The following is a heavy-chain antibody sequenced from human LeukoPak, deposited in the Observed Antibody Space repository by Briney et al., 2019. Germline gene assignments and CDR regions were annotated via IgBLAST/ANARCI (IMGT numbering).Heavy chain of an antibody. D-gene: IGHD6-6*01. V-gene: IGHV3-73*01. CDR2: IRSKANSYAT. CDR3: TRPARPFDY. Sequence: GGSLRLSCAASGFTFSGSAMHWVRQASGKGLEWVGRIRSKANSYATACAASVKGRFTISRDDSKNTAYLQMNSLKTEDTAVYYCTRPARPFDYWGQGTLVTVSS. J-gene: IGHJ4*02. CDR1: GFTFSGSA.